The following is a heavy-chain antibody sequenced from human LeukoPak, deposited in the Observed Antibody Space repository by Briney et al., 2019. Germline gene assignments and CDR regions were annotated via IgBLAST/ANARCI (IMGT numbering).Heavy chain of an antibody. D-gene: IGHD5-24*01. V-gene: IGHV3-23*01. CDR2: ISGSGGST. Sequence: GGSLRLSCAASGFTFSSYAMSWVRQAPGKGLEWVSAISGSGGSTYYADSVKGRFTISRDNAKNSLYLQMNSLRAEDTAVYYCARDEDGYNTGGVDYWGQGTLVTVSS. CDR3: ARDEDGYNTGGVDY. CDR1: GFTFSSYA. J-gene: IGHJ4*02.